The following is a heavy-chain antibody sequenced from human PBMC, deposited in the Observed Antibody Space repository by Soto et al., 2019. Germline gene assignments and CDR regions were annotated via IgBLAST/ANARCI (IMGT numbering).Heavy chain of an antibody. CDR2: ISGSGRTT. CDR1: GFTFGSYA. J-gene: IGHJ6*03. Sequence: EVQLLESGGDLVQPGGSLRLSCAASGFTFGSYAMNWLRQAPGRGLECVSFISGSGRTTYYADSVKGRFTVSRDNSKNTLYLQMNSLRAEDTALYFCAKFRGPSYSYYSMDVWGKGTTVTVSS. CDR3: AKFRGPSYSYYSMDV. D-gene: IGHD3-16*01. V-gene: IGHV3-23*01.